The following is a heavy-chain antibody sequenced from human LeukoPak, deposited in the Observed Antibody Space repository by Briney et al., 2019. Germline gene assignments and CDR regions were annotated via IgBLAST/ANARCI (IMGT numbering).Heavy chain of an antibody. CDR2: ISGSGAST. Sequence: PGGSLRLSCLTSGFTFSTNAMSWVRQAPGKGLEWISGISGSGASTHYADSVKGRFTISRDNSKNTLYLQMNSLRAEDTAVYYCAKDSPRGYSYGLNWGQGTLVTVSS. CDR3: AKDSPRGYSYGLN. CDR1: GFTFSTNA. D-gene: IGHD5-18*01. J-gene: IGHJ4*02. V-gene: IGHV3-23*01.